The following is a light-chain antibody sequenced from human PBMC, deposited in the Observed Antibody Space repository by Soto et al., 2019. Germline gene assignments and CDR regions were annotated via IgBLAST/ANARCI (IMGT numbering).Light chain of an antibody. CDR3: QQYDTYYT. CDR1: QSVSNW. CDR2: DVS. Sequence: IQMTQYPSTLSASVGDRVTITCRASQSVSNWLAWYQQKPGKAPTLLIYDVSRLETGVPSRFSGSGSGTEFTLTINSLQPEDFATYFCQQYDTYYTSGHGTKVDTK. V-gene: IGKV1-5*01. J-gene: IGKJ3*01.